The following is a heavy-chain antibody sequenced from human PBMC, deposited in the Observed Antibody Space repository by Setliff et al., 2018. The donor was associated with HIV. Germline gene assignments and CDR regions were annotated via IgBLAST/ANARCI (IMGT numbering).Heavy chain of an antibody. CDR3: ARTSAGARGFGLTYFYYMDV. CDR2: IIPLFNTP. CDR1: GGTFSSYA. J-gene: IGHJ6*03. D-gene: IGHD6-19*01. Sequence: SVKVSCKASGGTFSSYAISWVRQAPGQGLEWMGGIIPLFNTPTYAQNFQGRVTIAADEYTNAAYMELSRLRFEDTAVYYCARTSAGARGFGLTYFYYMDVWGQGTTVTSP. V-gene: IGHV1-69*13.